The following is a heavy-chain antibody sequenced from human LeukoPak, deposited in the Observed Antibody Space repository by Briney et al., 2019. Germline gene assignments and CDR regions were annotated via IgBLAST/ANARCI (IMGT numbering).Heavy chain of an antibody. Sequence: PGGSLRLSCAASGFTFSSYWMHWVRQAPGKGLVWVSRIKSDGSTRYAESVKGRFTVSRDNAKNTVSLQMNSLRAEDTGVYYCARAPSEIGGYYPEYFRHWGQGTLVIVSS. CDR1: GFTFSSYW. CDR2: IKSDGST. D-gene: IGHD3-22*01. V-gene: IGHV3-74*01. CDR3: ARAPSEIGGYYPEYFRH. J-gene: IGHJ1*01.